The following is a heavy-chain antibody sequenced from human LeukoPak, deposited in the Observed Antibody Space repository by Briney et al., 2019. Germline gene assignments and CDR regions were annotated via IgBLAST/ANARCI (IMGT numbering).Heavy chain of an antibody. D-gene: IGHD3-3*01. CDR2: ISYDGSNK. Sequence: GGSLRLSCAASGFTFSSYAMHWVRQAPGKGLEWVAVISYDGSNKYYADSVKGRFTISRDNSKNTLYLQMNSLRAEDTAVYYCARDVAGTITVSFDYWGQGTLVTVSS. J-gene: IGHJ4*02. CDR3: ARDVAGTITVSFDY. CDR1: GFTFSSYA. V-gene: IGHV3-30*04.